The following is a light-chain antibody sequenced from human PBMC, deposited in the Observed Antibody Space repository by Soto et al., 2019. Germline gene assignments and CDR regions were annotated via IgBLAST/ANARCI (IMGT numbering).Light chain of an antibody. CDR1: QSVSSSY. J-gene: IGKJ3*01. Sequence: EIVLTQSPGTQSLSPGERASLSCTASQSVSSSYLAWYQQKPGQAPRLLIYGASSRATGIPDRFSGSGSGTDFTLTISRLEPEDFAVYYCQQYGSSFTFGPGTKVDIK. V-gene: IGKV3-20*01. CDR2: GAS. CDR3: QQYGSSFT.